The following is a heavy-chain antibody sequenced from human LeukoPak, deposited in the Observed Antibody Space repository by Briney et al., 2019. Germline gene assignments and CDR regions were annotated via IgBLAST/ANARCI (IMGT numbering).Heavy chain of an antibody. CDR1: GGTFSSYA. V-gene: IGHV1-69*13. D-gene: IGHD1-20*01. Sequence: ASVKVSCKASGGTFSSYAISWVRQAPGQGLEWMGGIIPIFGTANYAQKFQGRVTITADEPTSTAYMELSSLRSEDTAVYYCARSITGRDWFDPWGQGTLVTVSS. J-gene: IGHJ5*02. CDR2: IIPIFGTA. CDR3: ARSITGRDWFDP.